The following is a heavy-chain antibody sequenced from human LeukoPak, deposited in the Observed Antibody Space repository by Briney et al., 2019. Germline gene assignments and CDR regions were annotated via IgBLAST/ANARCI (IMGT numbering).Heavy chain of an antibody. CDR1: GFSFTSYW. CDR2: VDHDGSGT. J-gene: IGHJ4*02. D-gene: IGHD4-17*01. CDR3: ATDLG. V-gene: IGHV3-74*01. Sequence: GGSLRLSYAASGFSFTSYWMHWVRQPPGKGLVWVARVDHDGSGTAYADSVTGRFTITRDNVKNTVYLQMNSLRAEDTAVYYCATDLGWGQGTLVTVSS.